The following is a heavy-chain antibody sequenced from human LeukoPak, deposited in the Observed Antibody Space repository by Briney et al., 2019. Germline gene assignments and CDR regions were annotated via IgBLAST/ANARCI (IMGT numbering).Heavy chain of an antibody. CDR1: GYSFTSYA. V-gene: IGHV7-4-1*02. Sequence: ASVKVSCKASGYSFTSYAMNWVRQAPGQGLEWMGWINTNTGNPTYAQGFTGRWVFSLDTSVSTAYLQISSLKAEDTAVYSCARVAEYSSGWYDPFDYWGQGTLVTVSS. CDR2: INTNTGNP. CDR3: ARVAEYSSGWYDPFDY. D-gene: IGHD6-19*01. J-gene: IGHJ4*02.